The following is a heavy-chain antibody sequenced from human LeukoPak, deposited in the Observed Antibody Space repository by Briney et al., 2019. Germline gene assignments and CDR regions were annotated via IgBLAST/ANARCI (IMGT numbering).Heavy chain of an antibody. CDR2: IYYSGIT. CDR3: ARDGWESGDY. V-gene: IGHV4-39*07. D-gene: IGHD1-26*01. Sequence: SETLSLTCIVSGGSISGSNYYWGWIRQAPGKGLEWIGSIYYSGITHYNASLKSRVTISVDMPTNQFFLRLSSVTAADTAVYYCARDGWESGDYWGQGTLVTVPS. CDR1: GGSISGSNYY. J-gene: IGHJ4*02.